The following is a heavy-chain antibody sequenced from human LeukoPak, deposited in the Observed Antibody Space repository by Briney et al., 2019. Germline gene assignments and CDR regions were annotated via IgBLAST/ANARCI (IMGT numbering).Heavy chain of an antibody. D-gene: IGHD4/OR15-4a*01. J-gene: IGHJ4*02. V-gene: IGHV4-30-4*01. CDR2: IYYSGST. Sequence: PSQTLSLTCTVSGGSISSGDYYWSWIRQPPGEGLEWIGYIYYSGSTYYNPSLKSRVTMSVDTSKNQFSLKLSSVTATDTAVYYCARELTYADYWGQGTLVTVSS. CDR1: GGSISSGDYY. CDR3: ARELTYADY.